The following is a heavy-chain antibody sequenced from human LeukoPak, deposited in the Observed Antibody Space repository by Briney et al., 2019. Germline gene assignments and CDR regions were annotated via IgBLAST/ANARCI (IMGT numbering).Heavy chain of an antibody. CDR2: IYTSGST. J-gene: IGHJ4*02. Sequence: SETLSLTCTVSGGSISSGSYYWSWTRQPAGKGLEWIGRIYTSGSTNYNPSLKSRVTISVDTSKNQFSLKLSSVTAADTAVYYCARGGDTYFDYWGQGTLVTVSS. CDR1: GGSISSGSYY. CDR3: ARGGDTYFDY. D-gene: IGHD1-26*01. V-gene: IGHV4-61*02.